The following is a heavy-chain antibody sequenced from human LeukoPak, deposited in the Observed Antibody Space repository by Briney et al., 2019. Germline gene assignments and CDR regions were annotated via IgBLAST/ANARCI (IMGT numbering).Heavy chain of an antibody. V-gene: IGHV3-7*01. Sequence: PGGSLRLSCAASGFTFSSYWMSWVRQAPGKGLEWVANIKQDGSEKYYVDSVKGRFTISRDNAKNSLYLQMNSLRAEDTAVYYCARDPSGYSYGSDYWGQGTLVTVSS. CDR3: ARDPSGYSYGSDY. D-gene: IGHD5-18*01. CDR1: GFTFSSYW. J-gene: IGHJ4*02. CDR2: IKQDGSEK.